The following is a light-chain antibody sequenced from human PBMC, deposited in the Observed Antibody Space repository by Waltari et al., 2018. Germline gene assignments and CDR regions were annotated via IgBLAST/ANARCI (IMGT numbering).Light chain of an antibody. CDR3: QQYKSWPWT. CDR2: YTS. CDR1: QSFGGS. Sequence: PGETATLSCRASQSFGGSLAWYQQRPGQTPRLLIYYTSNRATDIPARFSGSGSGTEFALTISGVQSEDVAVYYCQQYKSWPWTFGQGTKVEIK. V-gene: IGKV3-15*01. J-gene: IGKJ1*01.